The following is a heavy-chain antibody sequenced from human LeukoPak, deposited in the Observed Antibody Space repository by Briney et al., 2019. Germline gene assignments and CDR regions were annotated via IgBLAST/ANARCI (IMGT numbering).Heavy chain of an antibody. J-gene: IGHJ5*02. CDR1: GFTFSSYG. D-gene: IGHD2-15*01. CDR3: AREGVVAAKTNNWFDP. V-gene: IGHV3-33*01. Sequence: LRLSYAASGFTFSSYGMHWVRQAPGKGLEGVAVIWYDGSNKYYADSVKGRFTISRDNSKNTLYLQMNSLRAEDTAVYYCAREGVVAAKTNNWFDPWGQGTLVTVSS. CDR2: IWYDGSNK.